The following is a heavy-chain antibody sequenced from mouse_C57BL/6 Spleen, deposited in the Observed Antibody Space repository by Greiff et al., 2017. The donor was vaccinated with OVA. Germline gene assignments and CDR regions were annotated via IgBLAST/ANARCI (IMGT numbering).Heavy chain of an antibody. V-gene: IGHV3-6*01. J-gene: IGHJ1*03. D-gene: IGHD2-4*01. CDR2: ISYDGSN. CDR3: ARIVPYDYDGYWYFDV. CDR1: GYSITSGYS. Sequence: VQLQQSGPGLVKPSQSLSLTCSVTGYSITSGYSWNWIRQFPGNQLEWMGYISYDGSNNYNPSLKNRISITRDTSKNQFFLKLNSVTTEDTATYYCARIVPYDYDGYWYFDVWGTGTTVTVSS.